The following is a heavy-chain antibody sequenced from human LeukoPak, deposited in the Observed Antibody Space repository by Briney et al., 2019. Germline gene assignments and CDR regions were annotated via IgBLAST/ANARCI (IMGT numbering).Heavy chain of an antibody. CDR3: AKGVPGSGWYSGYDAFHV. J-gene: IGHJ3*01. CDR2: IGGSGGST. D-gene: IGHD6-19*01. V-gene: IGHV3-23*01. Sequence: GGSLRLSCAASGFTFSSYAMSWVRQAPGKGLEWVSGIGGSGGSTYYADSVKGRFTISRDNSKNTLYLQMNSLRAEDTAVYYCAKGVPGSGWYSGYDAFHVWGQGTKVTVSS. CDR1: GFTFSSYA.